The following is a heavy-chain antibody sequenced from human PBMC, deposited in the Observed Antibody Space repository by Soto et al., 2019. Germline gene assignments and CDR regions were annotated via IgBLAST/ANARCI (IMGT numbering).Heavy chain of an antibody. J-gene: IGHJ4*02. D-gene: IGHD3-22*01. CDR2: IIPIFGTA. CDR3: ARGWGYDSNDYYYAY. Sequence: QVQLVQSGAEVRKPGSSVKVSCKASGGTFSRHAISWVRQAPGQGLEWMGGIIPIFGTANHAQKWQGRVTITADESTSTVYMELSSLRSEDTAMYYCARGWGYDSNDYYYAYWGQGTLVIVSS. V-gene: IGHV1-69*01. CDR1: GGTFSRHA.